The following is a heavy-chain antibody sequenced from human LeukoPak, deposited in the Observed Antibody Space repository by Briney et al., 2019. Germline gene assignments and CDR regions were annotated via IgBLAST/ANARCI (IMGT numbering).Heavy chain of an antibody. CDR1: GGTFSSYA. J-gene: IGHJ4*02. Sequence: GASVKVSCKASGGTFSSYAISWVRQAPGQGLEWMGGIIPIFGTANYAQKFQSRDKITTDESTSTAYMELSSLRSEDTAVYYCARQQVAATAGYFDYWGQGTLVTVSS. D-gene: IGHD2-15*01. CDR2: IIPIFGTA. CDR3: ARQQVAATAGYFDY. V-gene: IGHV1-69*05.